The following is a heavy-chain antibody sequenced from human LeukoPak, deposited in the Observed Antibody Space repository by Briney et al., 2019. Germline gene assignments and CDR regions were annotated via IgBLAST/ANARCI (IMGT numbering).Heavy chain of an antibody. Sequence: PSETLSLTCAVYGGSFSGYYWSWIRQPPGKGLEWIGEINHSGSTNYNPSLKGRVTISVDTSKNQFSLKLNSVTAADTAVYYCARHSDIVVVPAAILDYWGQGTLVTVSS. J-gene: IGHJ4*02. CDR2: INHSGST. D-gene: IGHD2-2*02. V-gene: IGHV4-34*01. CDR1: GGSFSGYY. CDR3: ARHSDIVVVPAAILDY.